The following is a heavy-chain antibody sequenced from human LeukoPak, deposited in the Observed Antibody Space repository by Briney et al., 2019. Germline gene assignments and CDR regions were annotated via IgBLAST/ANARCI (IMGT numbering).Heavy chain of an antibody. CDR3: ARVRDSGWTGDY. J-gene: IGHJ4*02. CDR2: ISSSSRHI. Sequence: GRTLRLSRAASGFTLSSYAMRWVRQAPAKGREGVSSISSSSRHIHYADSVKGRFTVTRDNAKNPMYLQMNSLRAEDTAVYSCARVRDSGWTGDYWGQGPLITVSS. D-gene: IGHD6-19*01. CDR1: GFTLSSYA. V-gene: IGHV3-21*01.